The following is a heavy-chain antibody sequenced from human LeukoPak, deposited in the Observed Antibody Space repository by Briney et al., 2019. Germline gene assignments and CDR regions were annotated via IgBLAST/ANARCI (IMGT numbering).Heavy chain of an antibody. J-gene: IGHJ1*01. D-gene: IGHD6-19*01. CDR2: ISYDGSN. V-gene: IGHV3-30*18. Sequence: GGSLRLSCAASGFTFSSYGMHWVRQAPGKGLEWVAVISYDGSNNYADSVKGRFTISRDNSKNTLYLQMKSLRAEDTAVYYCAKERGETVAGTAYFQHWGQGTLVTVSS. CDR1: GFTFSSYG. CDR3: AKERGETVAGTAYFQH.